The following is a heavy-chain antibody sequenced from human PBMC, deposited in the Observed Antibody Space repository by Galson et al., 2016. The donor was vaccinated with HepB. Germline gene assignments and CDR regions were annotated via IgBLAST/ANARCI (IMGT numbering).Heavy chain of an antibody. Sequence: SLRLSCAASGFPLSSYSINWVRQAPGKGLEWVSSISSTSEYMYYADSVQGRFPISRDNAKHSLYLQMNSLRAEDTAVYYCARDVVGAAFDSWGQGTLVTFSS. CDR1: GFPLSSYS. CDR2: ISSTSEYM. J-gene: IGHJ4*02. CDR3: ARDVVGAAFDS. V-gene: IGHV3-21*06. D-gene: IGHD2-15*01.